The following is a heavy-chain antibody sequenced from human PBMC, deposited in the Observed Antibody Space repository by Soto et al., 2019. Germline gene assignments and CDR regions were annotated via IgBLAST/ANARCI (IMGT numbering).Heavy chain of an antibody. J-gene: IGHJ4*02. CDR3: ARDQSGYYDSSGYPNFDY. D-gene: IGHD3-22*01. V-gene: IGHV4-59*12. CDR2: IYYSGST. CDR1: GGSISSYY. Sequence: PSETLSLTCTVSGGSISSYYWSWIRQPPGKGLEWIGYIYYSGSTNYNPSLKSRVTISVDTSKNQFSLKLSSVTAADTAVYYCARDQSGYYDSSGYPNFDYWGQGTLVTVSS.